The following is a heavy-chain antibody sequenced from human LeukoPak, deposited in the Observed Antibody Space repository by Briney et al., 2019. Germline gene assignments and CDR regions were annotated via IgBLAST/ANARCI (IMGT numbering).Heavy chain of an antibody. CDR3: ARTYYDILTGYYYYMDV. Sequence: SGPTLVNPTQTLTLTCSFSGFSLSTSGVGVGWIRQPPGKALEWLALIYWNDDKRYSPSLKSRLTITKDTSKNQVVLTMTNMDPVDTATYYCARTYYDILTGYYYYMDVWGKGTTVTISS. V-gene: IGHV2-5*01. CDR2: IYWNDDK. CDR1: GFSLSTSGVG. D-gene: IGHD3-9*01. J-gene: IGHJ6*03.